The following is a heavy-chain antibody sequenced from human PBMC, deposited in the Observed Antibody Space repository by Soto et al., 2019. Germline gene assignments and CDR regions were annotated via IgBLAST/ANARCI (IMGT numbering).Heavy chain of an antibody. V-gene: IGHV1-18*01. CDR3: ARDIMITFGGVHPDVFYI. J-gene: IGHJ3*02. CDR1: GYTFTSYG. D-gene: IGHD3-16*01. CDR2: ISAYNGNT. Sequence: ASVKVSCKASGYTFTSYGISWVRQAPGQGLEWMGWISAYNGNTNYAQKLQGRVTMTTDTSTSTAYMELRSLRSDDTAGYYCARDIMITFGGVHPDVFYIGGQGTMVTVSS.